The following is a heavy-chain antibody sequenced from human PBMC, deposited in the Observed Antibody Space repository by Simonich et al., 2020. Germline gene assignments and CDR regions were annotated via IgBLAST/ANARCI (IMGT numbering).Heavy chain of an antibody. CDR1: GFTFSSYW. CDR2: INSDGSSK. J-gene: IGHJ3*02. CDR3: ARDYSNYDAFDI. Sequence: EVQLVESGGGLVQPGGSLRLSCAASGFTFSSYWMHWVRQAPGQGLVWVSRINSDGSSKSDADSVKGRFTISRDNAKNTLYLQMNSLRAEDTAVYYCARDYSNYDAFDIWGQGTMVTVSS. D-gene: IGHD4-4*01. V-gene: IGHV3-74*01.